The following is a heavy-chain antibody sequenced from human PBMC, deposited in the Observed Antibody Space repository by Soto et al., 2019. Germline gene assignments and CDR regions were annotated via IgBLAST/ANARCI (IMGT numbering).Heavy chain of an antibody. D-gene: IGHD3-16*01. CDR3: AKGDLFVGGTIYGMDV. CDR2: ISVSGGST. V-gene: IGHV3-23*01. Sequence: GGFLRLSCAVSLSSYAMTWVRQAPGKGLEWVAGISVSGGSTNYAVSVKGRFTISRDNDKNTVYLQMNSLRAEDTAVYYCAKGDLFVGGTIYGMDVWGQGTTVTVSS. J-gene: IGHJ6*02. CDR1: LSSYA.